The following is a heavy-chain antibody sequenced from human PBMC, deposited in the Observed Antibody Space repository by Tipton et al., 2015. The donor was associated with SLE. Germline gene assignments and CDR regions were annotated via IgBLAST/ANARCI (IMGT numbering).Heavy chain of an antibody. Sequence: SLRLSCAASGFTFSDYYMSWIRQAPGKGLEWLSYISNGGDSIFYAASARGRSTISRDNTKNSLYLQLNSLRAEDAAVYYCVRGGVGGYDYFADWGEGSLDGVSA. V-gene: IGHV3-11*01. CDR2: ISNGGDSI. CDR3: VRGGVGGYDYFAD. CDR1: GFTFSDYY. J-gene: IGHJ4*02. D-gene: IGHD5-12*01.